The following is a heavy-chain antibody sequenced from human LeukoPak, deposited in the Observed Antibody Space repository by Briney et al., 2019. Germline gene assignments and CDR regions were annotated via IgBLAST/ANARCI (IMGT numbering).Heavy chain of an antibody. Sequence: SETLSLTCTVSGGSISSSSYYWGWIRQPPGKGLEWIGSIYYSGSTYYNPSLKSRVTISVDTSKNQFSLKLSSVTAADTAVYYCARANGSVMITFGGVIVFDYWGQGTLVTVSS. CDR1: GGSISSSSYY. D-gene: IGHD3-16*02. V-gene: IGHV4-39*07. CDR2: IYYSGST. CDR3: ARANGSVMITFGGVIVFDY. J-gene: IGHJ4*02.